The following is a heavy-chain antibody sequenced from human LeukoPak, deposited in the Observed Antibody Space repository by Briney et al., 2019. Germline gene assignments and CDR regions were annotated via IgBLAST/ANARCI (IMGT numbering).Heavy chain of an antibody. CDR3: ARDKEYSYGHFDY. Sequence: NPSETLSLTCTVSGGSISSYYWSWIRQPPGKGLEWIGYIYYSGSTNYNPSLKSRVTISVDTSKNQFSLKLSSVTAADTAVYHCARDKEYSYGHFDYWGQGTLVTVSS. CDR2: IYYSGST. D-gene: IGHD5-18*01. V-gene: IGHV4-59*01. CDR1: GGSISSYY. J-gene: IGHJ4*02.